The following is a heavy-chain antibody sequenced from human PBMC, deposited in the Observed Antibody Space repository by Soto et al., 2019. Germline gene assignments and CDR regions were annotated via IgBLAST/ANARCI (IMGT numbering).Heavy chain of an antibody. Sequence: GGSLRLSCAASGFTFSSYAMSWVRQAPGKGLEWVSAISGSGGSTYYADSVKGRFTISRDNSKNTLYLQMNSLRAEDTAVYYCAKSELSSSWYPEYFQHWGQGTLVTVSS. V-gene: IGHV3-23*01. D-gene: IGHD6-13*01. J-gene: IGHJ1*01. CDR3: AKSELSSSWYPEYFQH. CDR2: ISGSGGST. CDR1: GFTFSSYA.